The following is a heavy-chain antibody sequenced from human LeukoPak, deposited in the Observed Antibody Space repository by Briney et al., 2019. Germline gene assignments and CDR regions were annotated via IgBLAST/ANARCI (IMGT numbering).Heavy chain of an antibody. Sequence: PGGSLRLSCAASGFTFSSYGMHWVRQAPGKGLEWVAIIKFDGSDQYYADAVKGRSTISRDNSKNTLYLQMDSLRAEDTAVYYCARDVGQFDFWGQGTLVTVSS. D-gene: IGHD2-15*01. V-gene: IGHV3-33*05. J-gene: IGHJ4*02. CDR1: GFTFSSYG. CDR2: IKFDGSDQ. CDR3: ARDVGQFDF.